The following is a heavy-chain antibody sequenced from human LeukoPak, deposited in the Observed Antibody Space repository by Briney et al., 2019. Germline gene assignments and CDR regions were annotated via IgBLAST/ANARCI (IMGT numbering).Heavy chain of an antibody. CDR2: IGSYAGDT. D-gene: IGHD3-22*01. J-gene: IGHJ5*01. CDR3: ARDFWNFDDSRGYYRDFDS. CDR1: GYTFTDYY. V-gene: IGHV1-18*04. Sequence: ASVKVSCKASGYTFTDYYIHWVRQAPGQGLEWMGWIGSYAGDTYYAQKFQGRVTVTTDTSSSAAYMELRSLRSDDTAVYYCARDFWNFDDSRGYYRDFDSWGQGTLVTVSS.